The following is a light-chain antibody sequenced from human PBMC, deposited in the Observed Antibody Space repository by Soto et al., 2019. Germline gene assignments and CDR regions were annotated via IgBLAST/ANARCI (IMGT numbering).Light chain of an antibody. CDR2: DAS. Sequence: AIQLTKSPSSLSASVGDRVTVTCRASQGISSALAWYQQKPGRAPKLLIYDASNLEGGVPSRFSGRGSETDFALTISSLQPEDFATYYCQQFNNYPLTFGGGTKVEIK. J-gene: IGKJ4*01. CDR3: QQFNNYPLT. V-gene: IGKV1D-13*01. CDR1: QGISSA.